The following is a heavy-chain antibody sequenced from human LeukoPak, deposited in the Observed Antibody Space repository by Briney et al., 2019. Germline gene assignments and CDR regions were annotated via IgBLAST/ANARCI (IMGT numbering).Heavy chain of an antibody. Sequence: GGSLRLSCAASGFSFRSYAMSWVRQAPGMGLDWVSAISGSGGTTDYADSVKGRFTISRDNSKNTLYLQMNSLRAEDTAVYYCATAAGADFFDYWGQGTLVTVSS. J-gene: IGHJ4*02. CDR3: ATAAGADFFDY. V-gene: IGHV3-23*01. CDR1: GFSFRSYA. D-gene: IGHD3-3*01. CDR2: ISGSGGTT.